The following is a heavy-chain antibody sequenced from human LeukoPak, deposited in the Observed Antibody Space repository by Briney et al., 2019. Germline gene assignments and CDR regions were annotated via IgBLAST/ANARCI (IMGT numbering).Heavy chain of an antibody. CDR2: ISGSGGST. CDR3: AKQGYSSSWNHFDY. V-gene: IGHV3-23*01. CDR1: GFTFTSYA. J-gene: IGHJ4*02. Sequence: GASLRLSCAASGFTFTSYAMSWVRQAPGKGLEWVSAISGSGGSTYYADSVKGRFTTSRDNSKNTLYLKMNSLRAEDTAVYYCAKQGYSSSWNHFDYWGQGTLVTVSS. D-gene: IGHD6-13*01.